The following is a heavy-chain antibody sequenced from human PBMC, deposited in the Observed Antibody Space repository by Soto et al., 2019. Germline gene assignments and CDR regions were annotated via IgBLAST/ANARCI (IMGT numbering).Heavy chain of an antibody. CDR2: INHSGST. V-gene: IGHV4-34*01. D-gene: IGHD3-10*01. CDR1: GGSFSGYY. J-gene: IGHJ4*02. CDR3: AVYGSGSSENDY. Sequence: PSETLSLTCAVYGGSFSGYYWSWIRQPPGKGLEWIGEINHSGSTNYNPSLKSRVTISVDTSKNQFSLKLSSVTAADTAVYYCAVYGSGSSENDYWGQGTLVTVSS.